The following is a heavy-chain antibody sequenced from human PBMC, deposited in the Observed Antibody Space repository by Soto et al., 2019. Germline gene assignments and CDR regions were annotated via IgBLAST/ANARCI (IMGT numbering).Heavy chain of an antibody. Sequence: PSETLSLTCTVSGGSISSYYWSWIRQPPGKGLEWIGYIYYSGSTNYNPSLKSRVTISVDTPKNQFSLKLSSVTAADTAVYYCARGSPYSSSWGPYFDYRGQGTLVTVSS. CDR3: ARGSPYSSSWGPYFDY. CDR1: GGSISSYY. CDR2: IYYSGST. D-gene: IGHD6-13*01. J-gene: IGHJ4*02. V-gene: IGHV4-59*01.